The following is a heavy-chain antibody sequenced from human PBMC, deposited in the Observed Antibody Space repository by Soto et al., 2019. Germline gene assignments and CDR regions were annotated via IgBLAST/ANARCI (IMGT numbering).Heavy chain of an antibody. CDR3: AKVSVSEWLVNGPDNYGMDV. J-gene: IGHJ6*02. D-gene: IGHD6-19*01. Sequence: QVQLVESGGGVVQPGRSLRLSCAASGFTFSSYGMHWVRQAPGKGLEWVAVISYDGRNKYYADSVKGRFTISRDNSKNKLYLRMNSLRAEDTAVYYCAKVSVSEWLVNGPDNYGMDVWGQGTTVTVS. CDR2: ISYDGRNK. V-gene: IGHV3-30*18. CDR1: GFTFSSYG.